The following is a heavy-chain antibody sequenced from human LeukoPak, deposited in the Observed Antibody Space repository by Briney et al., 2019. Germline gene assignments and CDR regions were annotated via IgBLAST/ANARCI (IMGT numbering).Heavy chain of an antibody. J-gene: IGHJ1*01. CDR3: ARVDSGSACAS. D-gene: IGHD6-19*01. V-gene: IGHV3-64*01. CDR2: ISGNGGST. Sequence: GGSLRLSCAASGFTFSSYAMHWVRQAPGKGLEYVSAISGNGGSTYYANSVKGRFTISRDISKNTLYLQMGSLRPEDMAVYYCARVDSGSACASWGQGILVTVSS. CDR1: GFTFSSYA.